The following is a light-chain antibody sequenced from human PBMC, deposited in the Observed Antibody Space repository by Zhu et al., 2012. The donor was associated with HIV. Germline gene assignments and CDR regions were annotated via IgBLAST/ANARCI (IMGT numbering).Light chain of an antibody. Sequence: DIQMIQSPSALSASVGDRVTITCRASQSVYKWLAWYQQKPEKAPKLLIYEASSLETGVPSRFSGSGSETEFTLTISSLQPDDFASYSCQQYYTPSYTFGQGTKLQIK. CDR2: EAS. V-gene: IGKV1-5*03. CDR3: QQYYTPSYT. J-gene: IGKJ2*01. CDR1: QSVYKW.